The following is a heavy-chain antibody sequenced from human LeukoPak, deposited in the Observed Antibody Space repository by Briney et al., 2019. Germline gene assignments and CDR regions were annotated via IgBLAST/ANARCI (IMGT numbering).Heavy chain of an antibody. Sequence: GRSLRLSCAASGFTFDDYAMHWVRQAPGKGLEWVSGISWNSGSIGYADSVKGRFTISRDNAKNSLYLQMNSLRAEDTALYYCAKGLYGDYYYGMDVWGQGTTVTVSS. CDR2: ISWNSGSI. CDR3: AKGLYGDYYYGMDV. CDR1: GFTFDDYA. V-gene: IGHV3-9*01. J-gene: IGHJ6*02. D-gene: IGHD4-17*01.